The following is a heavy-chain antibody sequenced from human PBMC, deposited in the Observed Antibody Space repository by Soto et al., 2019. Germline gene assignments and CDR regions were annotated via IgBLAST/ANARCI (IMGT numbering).Heavy chain of an antibody. D-gene: IGHD5-12*01. CDR3: AREKGYISGPKNFDF. Sequence: SETLSLTCTVSGASISSGDYFWSWIRQSPGKGLQWIGYIYDSGSSYYNPSLKSRVTMSVDTSKNQFSLKLSSVTAADTAVYYCAREKGYISGPKNFDFWGQGTLVTVSS. CDR1: GASISSGDYF. J-gene: IGHJ4*02. CDR2: IYDSGSS. V-gene: IGHV4-30-4*01.